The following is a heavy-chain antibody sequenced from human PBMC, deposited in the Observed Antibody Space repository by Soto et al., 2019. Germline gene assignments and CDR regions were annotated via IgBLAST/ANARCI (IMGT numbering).Heavy chain of an antibody. CDR1: GGSISGSGYQ. CDR2: IYYRGGA. V-gene: IGHV4-31*03. Sequence: SETLSLTYTVSGGSISGSGYQWGWIRHHPGKALEWIGNIYYRGGAYYNPSLKSRVIMSVDTSQNQFSLELNSVTAADTAVYYCARVRSVAGHIDYWGQGTLVTVSS. J-gene: IGHJ4*02. D-gene: IGHD6-19*01. CDR3: ARVRSVAGHIDY.